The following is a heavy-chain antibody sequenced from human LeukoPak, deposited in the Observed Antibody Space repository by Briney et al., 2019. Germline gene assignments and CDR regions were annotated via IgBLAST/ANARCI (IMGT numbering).Heavy chain of an antibody. D-gene: IGHD2-21*02. J-gene: IGHJ4*02. CDR3: ARGDIVVVTARFDY. V-gene: IGHV4-38-2*02. Sequence: SETLSLTCTVSGYSISPGYYWGWIRQPPGKGLEWIGSIYHSGSTYYNPSLKSRVTMSLDMSKNQFSLKLSSVTAADTAVYYCARGDIVVVTARFDYWGQGTLVTVSS. CDR1: GYSISPGYY. CDR2: IYHSGST.